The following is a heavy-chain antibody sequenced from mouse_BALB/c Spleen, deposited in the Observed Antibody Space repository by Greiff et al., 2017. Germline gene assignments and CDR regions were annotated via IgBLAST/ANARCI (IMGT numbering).Heavy chain of an antibody. D-gene: IGHD1-2*01. CDR1: GFTFSSYA. Sequence: DVQLVESGGGLVKPGGSLKLSCAASGFTFSSYAMSWVRQSPEKRLEWVAEISSGGSYTYYPDTVTGRFTISRDNAKNTLYLEMSSLRSEDTAMYYCARVTTATGAMDYWGQGTSVTVSS. J-gene: IGHJ4*01. CDR3: ARVTTATGAMDY. V-gene: IGHV5-9-4*01. CDR2: ISSGGSYT.